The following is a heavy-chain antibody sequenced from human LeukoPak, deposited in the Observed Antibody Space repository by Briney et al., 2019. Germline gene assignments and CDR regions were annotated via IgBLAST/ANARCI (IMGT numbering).Heavy chain of an antibody. J-gene: IGHJ4*02. Sequence: ASVKVSCKASGYTFTSYAMHWVRQAPGQRLEWMGWINAGNGNTKYSQKFQGRVTITRDTSASTAYMELSSLRSEDTAVYYCARGLDYDILTGYSDVYWGQGTQVTVSS. CDR3: ARGLDYDILTGYSDVY. CDR1: GYTFTSYA. D-gene: IGHD3-9*01. V-gene: IGHV1-3*01. CDR2: INAGNGNT.